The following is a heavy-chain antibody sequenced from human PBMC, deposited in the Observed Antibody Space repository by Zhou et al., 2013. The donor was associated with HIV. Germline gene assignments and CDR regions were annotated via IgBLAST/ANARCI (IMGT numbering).Heavy chain of an antibody. J-gene: IGHJ5*02. V-gene: IGHV3-74*01. D-gene: IGHD3-9*01. Sequence: EVQLVESGGGLVQPGGSRETLLCSLWIHLHQLLDALGPPSSREGLMWVSRINSDGKSTSYADSVKGRFTISRDNAKNTLYLEMSSLRVEDTAVYYCVRDQGVVRYFEWSNWFDPWGQGTLVTVSS. CDR3: VRDQGVVRYFEWSNWFDP. CDR1: IHLHQLL. CDR2: INSDGKST.